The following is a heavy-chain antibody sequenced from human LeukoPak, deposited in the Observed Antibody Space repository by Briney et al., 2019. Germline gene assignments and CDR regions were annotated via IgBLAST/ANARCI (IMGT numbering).Heavy chain of an antibody. V-gene: IGHV4-59*11. D-gene: IGHD4-17*01. Sequence: SETLSLTCAVSDDSFSSHYWTWIRQPPGKGLEWIGYISYIGSTNYNPSLKSRVTISIDTSKNQFSLKLSSVTAADTAVYYCARDLVTVTKGFDIWGQGTMVSVYS. J-gene: IGHJ3*02. CDR1: DDSFSSHY. CDR3: ARDLVTVTKGFDI. CDR2: ISYIGST.